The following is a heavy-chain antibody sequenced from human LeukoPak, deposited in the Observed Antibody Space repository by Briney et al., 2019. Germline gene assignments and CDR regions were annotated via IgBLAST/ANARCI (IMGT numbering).Heavy chain of an antibody. CDR1: GGSISGGAYY. CDR3: ARGFGAPNYYSGMDV. J-gene: IGHJ6*02. CDR2: IYYSGST. D-gene: IGHD3-10*01. Sequence: SETLSLTCTVSGGSISGGAYYWSWIRQHPGKGLEWIGYIYYSGSTYYDPSLRSRVTISVDTSNNQFSLRLSSVTAADTAVYYCARGFGAPNYYSGMDVWGQGTTVTVS. V-gene: IGHV4-31*03.